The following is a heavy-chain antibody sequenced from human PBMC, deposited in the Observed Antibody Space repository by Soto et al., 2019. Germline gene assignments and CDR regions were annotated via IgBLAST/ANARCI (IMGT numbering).Heavy chain of an antibody. D-gene: IGHD3-10*01. J-gene: IGHJ5*02. CDR3: ARWAFTMVRGVIIPLNNWFDP. V-gene: IGHV4-59*01. CDR2: VRYSGAT. CDR1: GGSISGYY. Sequence: SETLSLTCTVSGGSISGYYWNWIRQPPGKGLEWIGSVRYSGATNYNPSLKSRVTISVDTSKNQFSLQLWSVTAAGTAVYYCARWAFTMVRGVIIPLNNWFDPRGQGTLVTVSS.